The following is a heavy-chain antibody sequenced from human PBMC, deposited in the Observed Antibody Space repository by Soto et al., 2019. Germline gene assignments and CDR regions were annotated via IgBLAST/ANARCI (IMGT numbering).Heavy chain of an antibody. CDR1: GFTLSNTG. CDR3: AKDWGSSGWFNWFDS. CDR2: ISHDGFSQ. J-gene: IGHJ5*01. Sequence: QVHLVESGGGVVQPGTSLRLSCVVSGFTLSNTGVHWVRQAPGKGLEWVAMISHDGFSQHYGDSVRGRFTISRDNSKNTIYLQMDSLSPEDTSVYYCAKDWGSSGWFNWFDSWGQGTLVIVSS. D-gene: IGHD6-13*01. V-gene: IGHV3-30*18.